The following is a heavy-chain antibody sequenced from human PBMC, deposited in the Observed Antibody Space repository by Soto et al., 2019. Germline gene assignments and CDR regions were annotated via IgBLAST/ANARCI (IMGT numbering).Heavy chain of an antibody. CDR1: GLTFSSSS. Sequence: EVQLLESGGGLVQPGGSLRLSCVASGLTFSSSSMSWVRQAPGKGLEWVSVSTGGGGSTFYADSVKGRFTISRDNSKNTLCLQMNSLSAEDAAVYFCAKLVRYWGQGTLVTVSS. J-gene: IGHJ4*02. CDR2: STGGGGST. CDR3: AKLVRY. D-gene: IGHD6-6*01. V-gene: IGHV3-23*01.